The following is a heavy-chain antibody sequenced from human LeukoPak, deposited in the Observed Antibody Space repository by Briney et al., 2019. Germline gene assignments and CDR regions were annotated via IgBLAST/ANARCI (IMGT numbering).Heavy chain of an antibody. CDR2: INQDGSEK. J-gene: IGHJ6*03. Sequence: GGSLRLSCAASGFTFSSYWMHWVRQAPGKGLEWVANINQDGSEKYSVDSVKGRFTISRDNVKNSLYLQMNSLRAEDTAVYYCARYYYYYMDVWGKGTTVTVSS. CDR3: ARYYYYYMDV. V-gene: IGHV3-7*01. CDR1: GFTFSSYW.